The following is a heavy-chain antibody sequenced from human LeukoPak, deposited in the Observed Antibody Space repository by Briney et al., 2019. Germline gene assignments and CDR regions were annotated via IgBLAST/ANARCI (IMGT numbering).Heavy chain of an antibody. CDR1: GFTVSSNY. V-gene: IGHV3-53*01. J-gene: IGHJ4*02. CDR2: IYSGGSK. Sequence: PGGSLRLSCAASGFTVSSNYMSWVRQAPGKGLEWVSDIYSGGSKYYADTLKGRFTISRDKSKNTLYLQMNSLRAEDTAVYYCARSSGRYDSSGYSDYWGQGTLVTVSS. D-gene: IGHD3-22*01. CDR3: ARSSGRYDSSGYSDY.